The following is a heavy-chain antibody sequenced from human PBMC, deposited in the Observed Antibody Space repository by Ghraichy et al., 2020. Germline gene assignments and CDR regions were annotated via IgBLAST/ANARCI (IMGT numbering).Heavy chain of an antibody. CDR3: VTVRGVIPS. V-gene: IGHV3-23*01. CDR1: GFTFSSYA. Sequence: GGSLRLSCAASGFTFSSYAMNWVRQAPGKGLEWVSLIIGSGVSTYYADSVKGRFTISRDNSKNTLYLQMNSLRAEDTAVYYCVTVRGVIPSWGQGTLVTVSS. CDR2: IIGSGVST. J-gene: IGHJ4*02. D-gene: IGHD3-10*01.